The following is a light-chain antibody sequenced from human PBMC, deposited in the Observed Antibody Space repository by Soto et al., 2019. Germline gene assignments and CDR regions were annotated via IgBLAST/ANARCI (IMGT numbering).Light chain of an antibody. J-gene: IGKJ1*01. V-gene: IGKV3-15*01. CDR1: QSVSSN. CDR3: QQYNNWPRT. CDR2: GAS. Sequence: EIVMTQSPATLSVSPGERDTLSCRASQSVSSNLAWYQQKPGQAPRLLIYGASTRATGITARFSGSGCGTEFTLTISSLQSEDFAVYYCQQYNNWPRTFGQGTQVDIK.